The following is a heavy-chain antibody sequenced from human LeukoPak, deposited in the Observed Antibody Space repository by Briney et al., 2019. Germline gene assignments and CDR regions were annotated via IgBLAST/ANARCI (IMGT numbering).Heavy chain of an antibody. CDR3: ARDSYCSGGSCYSS. D-gene: IGHD2-15*01. Sequence: PGGSLRLSCAASGFTFSSYSMNWVRQAPGKGLEWVSSISSSSSYIYYADSVKGRFTISRDNAKNSLYLQMNSLRAEDTAVYYCARDSYCSGGSCYSSWGQGTLVTVSS. J-gene: IGHJ4*02. V-gene: IGHV3-21*01. CDR1: GFTFSSYS. CDR2: ISSSSSYI.